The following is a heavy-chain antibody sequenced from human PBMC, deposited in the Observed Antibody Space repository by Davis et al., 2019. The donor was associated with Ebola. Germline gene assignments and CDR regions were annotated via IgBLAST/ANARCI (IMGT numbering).Heavy chain of an antibody. V-gene: IGHV4-59*08. CDR2: IYYSGST. CDR3: ARDYDAP. J-gene: IGHJ3*01. D-gene: IGHD4/OR15-4a*01. Sequence: GSLRLSCSVSGDSLSGFYWSWIRQPPGKGLEWIGYIYYSGSTNYNPSLKSRVTISVDTSKNQFSLKLSSVTAADTAVYYCARDYDAPWGQGTMVTVSS. CDR1: GDSLSGFY.